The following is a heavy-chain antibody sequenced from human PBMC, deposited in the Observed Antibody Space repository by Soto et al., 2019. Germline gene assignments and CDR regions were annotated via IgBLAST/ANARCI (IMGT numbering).Heavy chain of an antibody. CDR2: TYYRSKWYN. CDR3: AREGGAYYDILTGYSSLPFDY. J-gene: IGHJ4*02. Sequence: SQTLSLTCAISGDSVSSNSAAWNWIRQSPSRGLEWLGRTYYRSKWYNDYAVSVKSRITINPDTSKNQFSLQLNSVTPEDTVVYYCAREGGAYYDILTGYSSLPFDYWGQGTLVTVSS. CDR1: GDSVSSNSAA. D-gene: IGHD3-9*01. V-gene: IGHV6-1*01.